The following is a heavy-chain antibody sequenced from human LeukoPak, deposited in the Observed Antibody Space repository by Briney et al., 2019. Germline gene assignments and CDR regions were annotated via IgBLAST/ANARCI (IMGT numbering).Heavy chain of an antibody. D-gene: IGHD3-10*01. CDR1: GGSVSKYY. V-gene: IGHV4-59*02. Sequence: SETLSLTCDVSGGSVSKYYWGWTRQPPGKTLEWLGNIHNSGITNYNPSLKSRVTILLDVSKNQLSLTLSSVTAADTAMYFCARDPVAYYYGSGSSMSGSGSYGMDVWGQGTTVTVSS. J-gene: IGHJ6*02. CDR2: IHNSGIT. CDR3: ARDPVAYYYGSGSSMSGSGSYGMDV.